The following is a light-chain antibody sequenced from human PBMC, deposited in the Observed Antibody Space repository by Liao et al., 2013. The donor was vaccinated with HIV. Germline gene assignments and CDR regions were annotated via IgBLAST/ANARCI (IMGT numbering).Light chain of an antibody. CDR1: KLGDKY. CDR3: QAWDSTIAYV. Sequence: SYELTQSPSVSVSPGQTASITCSGDKLGDKYVCWYQQKPGQSPVLVIYQDSKRPSGIPERFSGSNSGNTATLTISGTQAMDEADYYCQAWDSTIAYVFGTGTKVTVL. V-gene: IGLV3-1*01. CDR2: QDS. J-gene: IGLJ1*01.